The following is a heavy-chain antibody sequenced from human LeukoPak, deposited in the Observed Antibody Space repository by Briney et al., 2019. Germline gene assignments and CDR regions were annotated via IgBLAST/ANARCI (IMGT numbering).Heavy chain of an antibody. V-gene: IGHV3-21*01. J-gene: IGHJ4*02. CDR2: ISSSSSYI. Sequence: GGSLRLSCAASGFTFGSYSMNWVRQAPGKGLEWVSSISSSSSYIYYADSVKGRFTISRDNAKNSLYLQMNSLRAEDTAVYYCAREPEGGGNAIDYWGQGTLVTVSS. CDR1: GFTFGSYS. D-gene: IGHD4-23*01. CDR3: AREPEGGGNAIDY.